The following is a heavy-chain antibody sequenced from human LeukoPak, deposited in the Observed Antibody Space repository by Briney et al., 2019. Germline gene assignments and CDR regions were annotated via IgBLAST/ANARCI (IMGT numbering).Heavy chain of an antibody. J-gene: IGHJ4*02. V-gene: IGHV3-7*01. CDR1: GFTAGFTFSTSY. Sequence: GGSLRLSSETSGFTAGFTFSTSYMTWVRQAPGMGLEWVAEIGPDGSGPVYVDSVKGRFTISRDNAKNSLYLQMNSLRVEETAVYYCARDFSWRQFDYWGLGTLVTVSS. CDR3: ARDFSWRQFDY. CDR2: IGPDGSGP.